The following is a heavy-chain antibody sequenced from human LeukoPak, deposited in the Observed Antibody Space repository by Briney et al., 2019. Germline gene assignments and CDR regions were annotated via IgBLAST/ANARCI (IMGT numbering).Heavy chain of an antibody. CDR1: GFTFSSYW. CDR2: IKQDGSEK. J-gene: IGHJ4*02. V-gene: IGHV3-7*01. Sequence: PGGSLRLSCAASGFTFSSYWMSWVRQAPGKGLEWVANIKQDGSEKYYVDSVKGRFTISRDNAKNSLYLQMNSLRAEDTAVYYCARRPMDYDFWSGYGFDYWGQGTLVTVSS. CDR3: ARRPMDYDFWSGYGFDY. D-gene: IGHD3-3*01.